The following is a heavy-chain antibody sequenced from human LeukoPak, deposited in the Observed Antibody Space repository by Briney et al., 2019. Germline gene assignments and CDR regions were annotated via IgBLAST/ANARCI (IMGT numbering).Heavy chain of an antibody. CDR1: GGSISSSSYY. CDR2: IYYSGST. D-gene: IGHD6-6*01. V-gene: IGHV4-39*07. Sequence: PSETLSLTCTVSGGSISSSSYYWGWIRQPPGKGLEWIGSIYYSGSTYYNPSLKSRVTISVDTSKNQFSLNLYSVTAADTAVYYCARRVGSSDCFGYWGQGTLVTVSS. CDR3: ARRVGSSDCFGY. J-gene: IGHJ4*02.